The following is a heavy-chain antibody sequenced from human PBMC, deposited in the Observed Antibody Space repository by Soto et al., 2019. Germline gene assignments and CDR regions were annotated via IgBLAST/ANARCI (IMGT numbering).Heavy chain of an antibody. V-gene: IGHV3-48*02. CDR1: GFTFSTYS. D-gene: IGHD2-21*01. J-gene: IGHJ5*02. CDR3: ARDNGLAGSFDP. CDR2: ISYTSTTI. Sequence: EVQLVESGGGLAQPGGSLRLSCAASGFTFSTYSMNWVRQAPGKGLEWVSYISYTSTTIYYADSVRGRFTISRDNAKNSLFLQMNSPRDEDTAVYYCARDNGLAGSFDPWGQGTLVTVSS.